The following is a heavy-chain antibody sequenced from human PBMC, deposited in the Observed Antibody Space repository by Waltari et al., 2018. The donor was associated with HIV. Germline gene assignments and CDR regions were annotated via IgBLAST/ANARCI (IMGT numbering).Heavy chain of an antibody. CDR1: GFSFSNFG. Sequence: QVHVVESGGDVVQPGRSLRLSCAVSGFSFSNFGMQWVRQAPGKGLEGVATRWYDGSNKYYADSVKGRFTISRDNSKNTLYLQMDSLRAEDTAMYYCAKGYRLIDYWGQGTLVTVSS. CDR2: RWYDGSNK. CDR3: AKGYRLIDY. V-gene: IGHV3-30*18. D-gene: IGHD1-1*01. J-gene: IGHJ4*02.